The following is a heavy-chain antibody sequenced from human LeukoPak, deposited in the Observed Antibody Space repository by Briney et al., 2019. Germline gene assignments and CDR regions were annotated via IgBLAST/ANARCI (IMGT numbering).Heavy chain of an antibody. D-gene: IGHD3-10*01. CDR2: INHSGST. CDR3: ARRPTLWGYWFDP. CDR1: GGSISSSNW. J-gene: IGHJ5*02. V-gene: IGHV4-4*02. Sequence: PSETLSLTCAVSGGSISSSNWWSWVRQPPGKGLEWIGEINHSGSTNYNPSLKSRVTISVDTSKNQFSLKLSSVTAADTAVYYCARRPTLWGYWFDPWGQGTLVTVSS.